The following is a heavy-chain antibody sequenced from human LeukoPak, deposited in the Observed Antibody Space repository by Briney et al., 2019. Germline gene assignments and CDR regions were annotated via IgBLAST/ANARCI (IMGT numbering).Heavy chain of an antibody. J-gene: IGHJ6*03. V-gene: IGHV3-30*18. CDR2: ISYDGSNK. CDR1: GFTFSSYG. CDR3: AKEGSSGYRFLNYYYYMDV. Sequence: QSGGSLRLSCAASGFTFSSYGMHWVRQAPGKGLEWVAVISYDGSNKYYADSVKGRFTISRDNSKNTLYLQMNSLRAEDTAVYYCAKEGSSGYRFLNYYYYMDVWGKGTTVTVSS. D-gene: IGHD3-22*01.